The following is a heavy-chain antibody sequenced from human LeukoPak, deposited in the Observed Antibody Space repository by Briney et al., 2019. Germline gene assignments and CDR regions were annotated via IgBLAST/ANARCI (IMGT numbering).Heavy chain of an antibody. CDR1: GFTLSNYV. J-gene: IGHJ4*02. V-gene: IGHV3-23*01. D-gene: IGHD2-8*02. Sequence: GGSLRLSCVASGFTLSNYVMSWVRQAPGKGLEWVSGVSGGGFDTYYTDSVKGRFTISRDNSKNMVYLQMNSLRAEDTAVYYCTRRAGGNLYDLDNWGQGTLVAVSS. CDR2: VSGGGFDT. CDR3: TRRAGGNLYDLDN.